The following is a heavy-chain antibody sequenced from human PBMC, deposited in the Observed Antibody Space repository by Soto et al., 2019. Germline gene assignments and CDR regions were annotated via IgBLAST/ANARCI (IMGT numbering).Heavy chain of an antibody. CDR1: GFTFGSYT. J-gene: IGHJ6*02. V-gene: IGHV3-48*02. D-gene: IGHD7-27*01. CDR2: ISSSSSTI. Sequence: GPLLLPRAASGFTFGSYTTNWVRQSPGKGLEWVSYISSSSSTIYYADSVKGRFTISRDNAKNSLYLQMNSLRDEDTAVYYCARDRYREGWGYNYYGMDVWGQGNTVTVS. CDR3: ARDRYREGWGYNYYGMDV.